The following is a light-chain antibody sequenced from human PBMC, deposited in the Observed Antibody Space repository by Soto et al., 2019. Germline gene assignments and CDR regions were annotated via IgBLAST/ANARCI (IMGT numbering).Light chain of an antibody. CDR2: EVS. Sequence: QSALTQPPSASGSPGQSVTISCTGTSSDVGGYNYVSWYQQHPGKAPKLMISEVSKRPSGVPDRFSGSKSGNTASLTVSGLQAEDEADYYCRSFASNNNLVFGGGTKLTVL. CDR1: SSDVGGYNY. J-gene: IGLJ2*01. CDR3: RSFASNNNLV. V-gene: IGLV2-8*01.